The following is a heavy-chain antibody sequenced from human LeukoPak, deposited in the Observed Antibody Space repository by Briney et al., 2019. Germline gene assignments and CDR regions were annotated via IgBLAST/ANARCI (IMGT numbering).Heavy chain of an antibody. V-gene: IGHV1-8*01. CDR2: MNPNNDNT. D-gene: IGHD6-19*01. Sequence: RASVKVSCKASGYTFTSYDINWVRQATGQGLEWMGWMNPNNDNTGYAQKFQGRVTMTRNTSISTAYMELSSLTSEDTAVYYCARGPLSKQWLNYYYMDVWGKGTTVTISS. CDR3: ARGPLSKQWLNYYYMDV. J-gene: IGHJ6*03. CDR1: GYTFTSYD.